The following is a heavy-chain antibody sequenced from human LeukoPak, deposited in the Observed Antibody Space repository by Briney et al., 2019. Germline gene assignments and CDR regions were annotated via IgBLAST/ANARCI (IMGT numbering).Heavy chain of an antibody. J-gene: IGHJ4*02. D-gene: IGHD2-15*01. V-gene: IGHV3-23*01. CDR1: GFTFSNDA. CDR2: ISNSGERA. CDR3: AIGRDNVDY. Sequence: PGGSLRLSCAASGFTFSNDAISWVRQAPGKGLEWVSAISNSGERAYYADSVKGRFTISRDNSKATVSLQMNSLRVEDTAVYFCAIGRDNVDYWGQGTLVTVSS.